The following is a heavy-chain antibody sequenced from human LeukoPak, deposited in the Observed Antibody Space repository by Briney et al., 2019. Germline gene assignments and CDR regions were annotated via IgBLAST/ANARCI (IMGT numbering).Heavy chain of an antibody. J-gene: IGHJ4*02. V-gene: IGHV1-18*04. D-gene: IGHD2-15*01. CDR2: ISAYNGNT. CDR1: GYTFTDYY. Sequence: ASVKVSCKASGYTFTDYYIHWMRQAPGQGLEWMGWISAYNGNTNYAQKLQGRVTMTTDTSTSTAYMELRSLRSDDTAVYYCARDYRYCSGGSCYSGYWGQGTLVTVSS. CDR3: ARDYRYCSGGSCYSGY.